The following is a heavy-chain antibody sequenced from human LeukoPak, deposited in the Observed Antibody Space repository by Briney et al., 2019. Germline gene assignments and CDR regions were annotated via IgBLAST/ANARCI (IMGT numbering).Heavy chain of an antibody. CDR3: ARGLDYYDSSGYYY. CDR2: IYYSGST. CDR1: GGSISSSSYY. D-gene: IGHD3-22*01. V-gene: IGHV4-39*07. Sequence: SETLSLTCTVSGGSISSSSYYWGWIRQPPGKGLEWIGSIYYSGSTNYNPSLKSRVTISVDTSKNQFSLKLSSVTAADTAVYYCARGLDYYDSSGYYYWGQGTLVTVSS. J-gene: IGHJ4*02.